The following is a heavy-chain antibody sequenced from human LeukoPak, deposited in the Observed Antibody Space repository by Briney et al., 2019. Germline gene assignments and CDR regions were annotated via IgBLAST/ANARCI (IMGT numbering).Heavy chain of an antibody. CDR3: ARGVRGMIVVVTYYYGMDV. Sequence: GASVKVSCKASGYTFTSYYMHWVRQAPGQGLEWMGIINPSGGSTSYAQKFQGRVTMTRGTSTSTVYMELSSLRSEDTAVYYCARGVRGMIVVVTYYYGMDVWGQGTTVTVSS. D-gene: IGHD3-22*01. J-gene: IGHJ6*02. CDR2: INPSGGST. CDR1: GYTFTSYY. V-gene: IGHV1-46*01.